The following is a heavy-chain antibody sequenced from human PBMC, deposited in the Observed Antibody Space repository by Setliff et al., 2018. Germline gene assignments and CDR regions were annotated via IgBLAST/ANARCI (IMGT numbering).Heavy chain of an antibody. J-gene: IGHJ5*02. V-gene: IGHV4-4*02. CDR2: IYHSGST. CDR1: GGSISSSNW. CDR3: ARVRPPLRFLNCFDP. Sequence: PSETLSLTCAVSGGSISSSNWWSWVRQPPGKGLEWIGEIYHSGSTYYNPSLKSRVTISVDTSKNQFSLKLSSVTAADTAVYYCARVRPPLRFLNCFDPWGQGTLVTVSS. D-gene: IGHD3-3*01.